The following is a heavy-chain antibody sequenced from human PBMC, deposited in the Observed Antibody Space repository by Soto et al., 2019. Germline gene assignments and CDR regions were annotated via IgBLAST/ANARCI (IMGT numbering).Heavy chain of an antibody. Sequence: QVQLVQSGAEVKKPGSSVKVSCKASGGTFSSYAISWVRQAPGQGLEWMGGIIPIFGTANYAQKLQGRGTIPADESTSTAYMELSSLRSEDTAGYYCARRRYYYDSSGSTADAFDIWGQGTMVTVSS. CDR1: GGTFSSYA. D-gene: IGHD3-22*01. CDR3: ARRRYYYDSSGSTADAFDI. CDR2: IIPIFGTA. V-gene: IGHV1-69*01. J-gene: IGHJ3*02.